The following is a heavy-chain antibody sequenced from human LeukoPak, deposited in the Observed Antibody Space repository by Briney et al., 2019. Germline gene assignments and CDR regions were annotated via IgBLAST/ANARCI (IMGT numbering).Heavy chain of an antibody. CDR2: ISSTGSA. CDR1: GGSITGSY. Sequence: SETLSLTCTVSGGSITGSYWNWIRQSPGKGLESIGYISSTGSANYNPSLKSRVTMSVDTPKNQFSLRLNSVTAADTAVYYCARLPRYGGYDHFDYWGQGILVIVSS. D-gene: IGHD5-12*01. J-gene: IGHJ4*02. CDR3: ARLPRYGGYDHFDY. V-gene: IGHV4-59*12.